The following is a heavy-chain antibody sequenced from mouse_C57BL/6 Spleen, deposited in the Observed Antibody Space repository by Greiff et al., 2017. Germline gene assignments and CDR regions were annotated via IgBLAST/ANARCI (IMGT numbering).Heavy chain of an antibody. D-gene: IGHD1-1*01. V-gene: IGHV5-17*01. CDR1: GFTFTDYG. J-gene: IGHJ2*01. CDR3: ARGDYDGSSEGFDY. Sequence: EVKLMESGGGLVKPGGSLKLSCAASGFTFTDYGMHWVRQAPEKGLEWVAYISSGNSTIYYTDTVKGRITISRDNAKNTLFLQMTSLSSEDTAMYYCARGDYDGSSEGFDYWGQGTTVTVSA. CDR2: ISSGNSTI.